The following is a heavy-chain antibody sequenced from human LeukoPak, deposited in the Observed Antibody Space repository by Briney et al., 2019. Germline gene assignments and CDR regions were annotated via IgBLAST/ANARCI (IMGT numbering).Heavy chain of an antibody. CDR2: INPNSGGT. J-gene: IGHJ4*02. CDR1: GYTFTGYY. CDR3: ARAPPPYSSGWYGEGGDY. D-gene: IGHD6-19*01. V-gene: IGHV1-2*06. Sequence: ASVKVSCKASGYTFTGYYMHWVRQASGQGLEWMGRINPNSGGTNYAQKFQGRVTMTRDTSISTAYMELSRLRSDDTAVYYCARAPPPYSSGWYGEGGDYWGQGTLVTVSS.